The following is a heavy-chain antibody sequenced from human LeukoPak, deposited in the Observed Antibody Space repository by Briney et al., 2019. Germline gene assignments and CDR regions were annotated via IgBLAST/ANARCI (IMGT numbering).Heavy chain of an antibody. CDR2: IYYSGST. J-gene: IGHJ4*02. CDR1: GGSINSYY. CDR3: ARHHNWGGPFDY. V-gene: IGHV4-59*08. Sequence: SETLSLTCTVSGGSINSYYCSWIRQPPGKGLEWIGYIYYSGSTDYNPSLKSRVTISVDTSKNQFSLKLSSVTAADTAVYYCARHHNWGGPFDYWGQGTLVTASS. D-gene: IGHD7-27*01.